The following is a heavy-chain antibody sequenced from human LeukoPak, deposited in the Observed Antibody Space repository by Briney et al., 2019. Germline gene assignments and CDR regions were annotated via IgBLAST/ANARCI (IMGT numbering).Heavy chain of an antibody. CDR1: GFTFGDYG. D-gene: IGHD1-20*01. CDR3: ARDRQGITGTEWFDP. Sequence: PGGSLRLSCEGAGFTFGDYGMSWVRHAPGKGPEGVAGISWNSDSTGYPDSVKGRFTISRDNAKNSLSLQLDSLRVEDTAFYYCARDRQGITGTEWFDPWGQGILVTVSS. J-gene: IGHJ5*02. V-gene: IGHV3-20*04. CDR2: ISWNSDST.